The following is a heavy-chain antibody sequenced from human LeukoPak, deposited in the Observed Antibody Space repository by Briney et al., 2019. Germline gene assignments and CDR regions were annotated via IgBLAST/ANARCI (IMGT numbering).Heavy chain of an antibody. CDR2: INGDGSNT. CDR3: ARSKSWYSTDACDI. CDR1: GFTFSSHW. V-gene: IGHV3-74*03. D-gene: IGHD2-15*01. J-gene: IGHJ3*02. Sequence: PGGSLRLSCAASGFTFSSHWMHWVRQAPGKGLVWVSRINGDGSNTTYADYVKGRFTISRDNAKNTLYLQMNSLRAEDTAVYHCARSKSWYSTDACDIWGQGTMVTVSS.